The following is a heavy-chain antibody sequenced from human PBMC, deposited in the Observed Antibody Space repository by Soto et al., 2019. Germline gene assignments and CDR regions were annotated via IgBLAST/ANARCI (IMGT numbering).Heavy chain of an antibody. CDR2: IGRHGSAT. J-gene: IGHJ3*02. D-gene: IGHD4-17*01. V-gene: IGHV3-48*03. Sequence: EAQLVESGGGLVQPGGSLRLSCAAFEFSLSTYEMAWVRQAPGKGLEWVSHIGRHGSATYYADSVKGRFSISRDNAKNSVFLQMNSLRAEDTAVYFCARVYDDYLIDAFDIWGQGTMVSVSS. CDR3: ARVYDDYLIDAFDI. CDR1: EFSLSTYE.